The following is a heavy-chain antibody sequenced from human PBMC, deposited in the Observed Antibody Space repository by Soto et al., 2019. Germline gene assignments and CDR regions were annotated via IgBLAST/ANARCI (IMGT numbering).Heavy chain of an antibody. CDR1: GFTFSSYA. CDR2: ISGSGGST. CDR3: AKGDYYYGSGSYPRGFDY. D-gene: IGHD3-10*01. V-gene: IGHV3-23*01. J-gene: IGHJ4*02. Sequence: EVQLLESGGGLVQPGGSLRLSCAASGFTFSSYAMSWVRQAPGKGLEWVSAISGSGGSTYYADSVKGRFTISRDNSKNTLDLQMNSLRAEDTAVYYCAKGDYYYGSGSYPRGFDYWGQGPLVTVSS.